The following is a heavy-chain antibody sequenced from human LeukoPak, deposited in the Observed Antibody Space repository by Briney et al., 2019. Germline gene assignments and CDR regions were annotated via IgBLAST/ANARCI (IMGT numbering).Heavy chain of an antibody. CDR2: ISSSSKYI. J-gene: IGHJ4*02. Sequence: GGSLRLSCAASGFTFSSYSMNWARQAPGKGLEWVSSISSSSKYIYDADSVKGRFTVSRDNAKNSLYLQMNSLRAEDTAVYYCARDYLYCGGDCFVDDWGQGTLVTVSS. V-gene: IGHV3-21*01. D-gene: IGHD2-21*02. CDR1: GFTFSSYS. CDR3: ARDYLYCGGDCFVDD.